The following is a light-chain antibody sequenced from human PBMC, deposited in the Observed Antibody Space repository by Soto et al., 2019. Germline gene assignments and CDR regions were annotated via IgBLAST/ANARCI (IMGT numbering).Light chain of an antibody. CDR3: SSYRSSSSLGV. V-gene: IGLV2-14*01. Sequence: QSVLTQPASVSGSPGQSITISCTGTSSDIGAYNYVSWYQQHPGKAPKLMIYEVSYRPSGVSDRFSGSKSGNTASLTISGLQAEDEADYYCSSYRSSSSLGVFGGGTKLTVL. CDR2: EVS. J-gene: IGLJ3*02. CDR1: SSDIGAYNY.